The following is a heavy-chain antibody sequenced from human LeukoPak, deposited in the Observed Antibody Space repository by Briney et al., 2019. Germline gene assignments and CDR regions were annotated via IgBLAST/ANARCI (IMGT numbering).Heavy chain of an antibody. CDR3: ARGGGHDWGAFDY. D-gene: IGHD5-12*01. CDR2: ISYSGST. Sequence: KASEALSLTCTVSGGSISSYYWSWIRQPPGKGLEWIGFISYSGSTGYRPSLKSRVTISVDTSKNQFSLRLSSVTAADTAVYYCARGGGHDWGAFDYWGQGTLVTVSS. CDR1: GGSISSYY. V-gene: IGHV4-59*01. J-gene: IGHJ4*02.